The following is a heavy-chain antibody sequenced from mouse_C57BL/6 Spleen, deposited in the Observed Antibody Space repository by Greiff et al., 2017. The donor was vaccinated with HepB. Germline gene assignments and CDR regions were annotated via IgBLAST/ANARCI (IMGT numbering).Heavy chain of an antibody. CDR1: GFTFSNYW. D-gene: IGHD1-1*01. CDR3: TRLYYYGPYYFDY. V-gene: IGHV6-3*01. J-gene: IGHJ2*01. Sequence: DVMLVESGGGLVQPGGSMKLSCVASGFTFSNYWMNWVRQSPEKGLEWVAQIRLKSDNYATHYAESVKGRFTISRDDSKSSVYLQMNNLRAEDTGIYYCTRLYYYGPYYFDYWGQGTTLTVSS. CDR2: IRLKSDNYAT.